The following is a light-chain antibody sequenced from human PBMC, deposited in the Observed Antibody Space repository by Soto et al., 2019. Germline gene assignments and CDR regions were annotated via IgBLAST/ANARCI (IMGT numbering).Light chain of an antibody. CDR3: QHYDNWPPLT. CDR2: GAS. CDR1: QTVSRK. J-gene: IGKJ4*01. V-gene: IGKV3-15*01. Sequence: EIGMTQSPGTLSLSPGERATLSCRASQTVSRKLAWYQQKPGQAPRLLIYGASTRATGIPSRFSGSGSVTEFTLTISSLQSEDFAVYYCQHYDNWPPLTFGGGTEVEIK.